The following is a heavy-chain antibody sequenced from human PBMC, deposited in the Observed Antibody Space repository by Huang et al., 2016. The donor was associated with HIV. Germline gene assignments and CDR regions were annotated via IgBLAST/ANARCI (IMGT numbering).Heavy chain of an antibody. J-gene: IGHJ4*02. CDR2: IIPRFGTP. Sequence: QVQLVQSGAEVKTPGSSVKVSCKASGGTFSKYAISWVRQAPGQGLEWMGGIIPRFGTPTYARKFQGRVTITADDSTSTTYVEVSSLRSEDTALYYCARGQLGSYGDYDVLYWGQGTLVTVSS. CDR3: ARGQLGSYGDYDVLY. D-gene: IGHD4-17*01. V-gene: IGHV1-69*13. CDR1: GGTFSKYA.